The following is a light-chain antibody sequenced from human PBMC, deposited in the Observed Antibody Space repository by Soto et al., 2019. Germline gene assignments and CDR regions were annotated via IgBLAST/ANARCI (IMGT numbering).Light chain of an antibody. CDR3: CSYARGSTPFV. CDR2: EGS. J-gene: IGLJ1*01. V-gene: IGLV2-23*01. Sequence: QSALTQPASVSGSPGQSITISCTGTSSDVGSYNLVSWYQQHPGKAPKLMIYEGSKRPSGLSNRFSGSKSGNTASLTISGLQAEDEADYFCCSYARGSTPFVFGTGIKLTVL. CDR1: SSDVGSYNL.